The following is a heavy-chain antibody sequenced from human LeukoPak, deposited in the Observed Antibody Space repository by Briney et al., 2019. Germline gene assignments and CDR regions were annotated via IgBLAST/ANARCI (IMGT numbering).Heavy chain of an antibody. V-gene: IGHV1-18*01. CDR2: VSAYNGNT. Sequence: ASVKVSCKASGCTFTSTGICWVRQAPGQGLEWMGWVSAYNGNTNYAQKFQGRVTMTTDTSTSTAYMELRTLRSDDTAVYYCARDAPQWRNAFDFWGQGTMVTVSS. J-gene: IGHJ3*01. D-gene: IGHD6-19*01. CDR1: GCTFTSTG. CDR3: ARDAPQWRNAFDF.